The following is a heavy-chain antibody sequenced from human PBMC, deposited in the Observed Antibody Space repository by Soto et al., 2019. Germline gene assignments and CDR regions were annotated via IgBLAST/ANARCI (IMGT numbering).Heavy chain of an antibody. Sequence: GGSLRLSCAASGFSFSDHYMDCVRKAPGKGLEWVARIRNNANTYTTEYAASVKGRLSISRDAAKNSLYLQMNCLKTEGTAMYYCAAAGCDHRDLDYWGQGTLVTVSS. J-gene: IGHJ4*02. V-gene: IGHV3-72*01. CDR1: GFSFSDHY. CDR3: AAAGCDHRDLDY. D-gene: IGHD2-15*01. CDR2: IRNNANTYTT.